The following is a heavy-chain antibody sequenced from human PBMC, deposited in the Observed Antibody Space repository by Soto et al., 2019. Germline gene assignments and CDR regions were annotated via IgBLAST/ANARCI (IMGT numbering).Heavy chain of an antibody. CDR3: ARGQVPYGHTAADY. Sequence: GGSLRLSCAASGFTFTSFAVSWVRQAPGKGLEWVSAISGSGGATYYADSVKGRFAISRDNSKNTLYLQMNSLRAEDTAVYYCARGQVPYGHTAADYWGQGTLVTVSS. CDR2: ISGSGGAT. D-gene: IGHD5-18*01. J-gene: IGHJ4*02. CDR1: GFTFTSFA. V-gene: IGHV3-23*01.